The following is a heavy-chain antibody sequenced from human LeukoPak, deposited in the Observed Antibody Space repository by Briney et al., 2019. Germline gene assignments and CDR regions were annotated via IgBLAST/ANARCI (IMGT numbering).Heavy chain of an antibody. CDR1: GGSISSYY. D-gene: IGHD3-10*01. CDR3: ARHATYYYGSWSYLLDY. V-gene: IGHV4-59*08. J-gene: IGHJ4*02. CDR2: IYYSGST. Sequence: SETLSLTCTVSGGSISSYYWSWIRQPPVKVLEWIGYIYYSGSTNYNPSLKSRVTISVDTSKNQFSLKLSSVTAADTAVYYCARHATYYYGSWSYLLDYWGQGTLVTVSS.